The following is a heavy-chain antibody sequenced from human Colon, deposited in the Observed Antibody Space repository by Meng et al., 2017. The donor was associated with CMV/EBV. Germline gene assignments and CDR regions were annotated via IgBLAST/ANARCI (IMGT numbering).Heavy chain of an antibody. Sequence: GGSLRLSCQGIGYTFTSYWIGWVRQMPGAGLEWMGIIYPGDSDTKYNPSFQGRVTISVDKSINTVFLQWGSLKASDSAIYFCARPGTDEYPSGDYWGQGTLVTVSS. V-gene: IGHV5-51*01. CDR3: ARPGTDEYPSGDY. CDR2: IYPGDSDT. D-gene: IGHD2-2*02. CDR1: GYTFTSYW. J-gene: IGHJ4*02.